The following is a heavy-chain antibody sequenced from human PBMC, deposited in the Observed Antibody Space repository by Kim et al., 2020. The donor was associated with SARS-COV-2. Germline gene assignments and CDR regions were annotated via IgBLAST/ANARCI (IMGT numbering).Heavy chain of an antibody. CDR2: ISRDGSVT. CDR1: GFTFSGYW. D-gene: IGHD4-17*01. CDR3: ARDMDPTVFDY. J-gene: IGHJ4*02. V-gene: IGHV3-74*01. Sequence: GGSLRLSCEASGFTFSGYWLHWVRQAPGKGLVWVSCISRDGSVTTYADSVKGRFTISRDNTRNTLYLQMNSLRAEDTAVYYCARDMDPTVFDYWGQGTPVTVSS.